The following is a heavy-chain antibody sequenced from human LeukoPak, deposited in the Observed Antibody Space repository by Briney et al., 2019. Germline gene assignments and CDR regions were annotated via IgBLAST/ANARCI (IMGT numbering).Heavy chain of an antibody. J-gene: IGHJ4*02. D-gene: IGHD6-19*01. V-gene: IGHV4-39*01. Sequence: TSETLSLTCTVSGGSISSSSYYWGWIRQPPGKGLEWIGSIYYSGSTYYNPSLKSRVTISVDTSKNQFSLKLSSVTAADTAVYYRASRSSGWYFTFGRVPFWGQGTLVTVSS. CDR1: GGSISSSSYY. CDR2: IYYSGST. CDR3: ASRSSGWYFTFGRVPF.